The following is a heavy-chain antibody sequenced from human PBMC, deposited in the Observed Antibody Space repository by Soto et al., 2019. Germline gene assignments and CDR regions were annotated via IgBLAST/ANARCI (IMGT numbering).Heavy chain of an antibody. J-gene: IGHJ5*02. CDR2: TFYRSKWYN. D-gene: IGHD6-19*01. Sequence: SQTLSLTCAISGDSVSTNSAAWNWIRQSPSRGLEWLGRTFYRSKWYNDYAVSVKSRITINPDTSKNQFSLQLNSVTPEDTAVYYCARSPYSSGWYGWLDPWGQGTLVTVSS. CDR1: GDSVSTNSAA. V-gene: IGHV6-1*01. CDR3: ARSPYSSGWYGWLDP.